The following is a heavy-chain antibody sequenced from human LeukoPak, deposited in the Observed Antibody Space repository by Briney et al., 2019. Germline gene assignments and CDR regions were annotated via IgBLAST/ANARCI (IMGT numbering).Heavy chain of an antibody. CDR3: ARDGGRADYVGWFGP. Sequence: PGGSLRLSCAASGFTFSSYAMHWVRQAPGKGLEWVAVISYDGSNKYYADSVKGRFTISRDNSKNTLYLQMNSLRVEDTAVYYCARDGGRADYVGWFGPWGQGTLVTVSS. CDR1: GFTFSSYA. J-gene: IGHJ5*02. D-gene: IGHD4-23*01. CDR2: ISYDGSNK. V-gene: IGHV3-30*04.